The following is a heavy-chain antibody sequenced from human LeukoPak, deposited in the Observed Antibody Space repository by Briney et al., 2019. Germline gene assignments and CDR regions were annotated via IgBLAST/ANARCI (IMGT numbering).Heavy chain of an antibody. V-gene: IGHV3-30*18. Sequence: GGSLRLSCTASGFTFSNFAMSWVRQAPGKGLEWVAFISCDGRRKFYADSVRGRFTISRENSKNTVYLQMDSLKNEDTSIYYCAKEGQWQHFDYWGQGSLVTVSS. CDR3: AKEGQWQHFDY. D-gene: IGHD6-19*01. J-gene: IGHJ4*02. CDR1: GFTFSNFA. CDR2: ISCDGRRK.